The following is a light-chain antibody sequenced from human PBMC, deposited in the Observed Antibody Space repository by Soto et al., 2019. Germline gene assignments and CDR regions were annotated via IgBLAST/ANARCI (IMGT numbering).Light chain of an antibody. V-gene: IGLV2-14*01. CDR2: EVS. CDR3: SSYTSSSTLHYV. Sequence: QSVLTQPPSASGSPGQSVTISCTGTSSDVGGYNYVSWYQQHPGKAPKLMIYEVSNRPSGVSNRFSGSKSGNTASLTISGLQAEDEADYYCSSYTSSSTLHYVFGTGTKVTVL. J-gene: IGLJ1*01. CDR1: SSDVGGYNY.